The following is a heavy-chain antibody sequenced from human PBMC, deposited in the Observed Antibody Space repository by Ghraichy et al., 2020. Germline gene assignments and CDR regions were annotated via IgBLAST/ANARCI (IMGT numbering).Heavy chain of an antibody. J-gene: IGHJ4*02. CDR3: TTVGLLVRGY. CDR1: GFTFSNDC. D-gene: IGHD6-6*01. Sequence: GGSLRLSCAASGFTFSNDCMSWIRQAPGKGLEWVGRIKSKTNGGTTDYAAPVKGRFTISRDDSKNTVYLQMNSLKTEDTAVYYCTTVGLLVRGYWGQGTLVTVPP. CDR2: IKSKTNGGTT. V-gene: IGHV3-15*01.